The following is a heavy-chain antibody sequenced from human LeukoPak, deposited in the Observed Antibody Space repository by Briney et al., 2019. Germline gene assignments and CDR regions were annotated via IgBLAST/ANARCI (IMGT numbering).Heavy chain of an antibody. J-gene: IGHJ6*03. Sequence: SETLSLTCTVSGGSISTYFWSWIRQPPGKGLEWIGYIYYSGSTNYNPSLKSRVTISLDTSKNQFSLKLSSVTAADTAMYYCARAGGYLGYMDVWGKGTTVTISS. CDR2: IYYSGST. D-gene: IGHD5-18*01. CDR1: GGSISTYF. CDR3: ARAGGYLGYMDV. V-gene: IGHV4-59*01.